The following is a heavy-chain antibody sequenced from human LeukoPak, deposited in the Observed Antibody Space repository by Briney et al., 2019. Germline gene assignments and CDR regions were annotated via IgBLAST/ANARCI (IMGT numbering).Heavy chain of an antibody. CDR2: ISSSSSYI. V-gene: IGHV3-21*04. D-gene: IGHD5-18*01. CDR3: AKLYSYGRGAFDY. Sequence: PGGSLRLSCAASGFTLSSYSMNWVRQAPGKGLEWVSSISSSSSYIYYADSVKGRFTISGDNAKNSLYLQMNSLRAEDTAVYYCAKLYSYGRGAFDYWGQGTLVTVSS. J-gene: IGHJ4*02. CDR1: GFTLSSYS.